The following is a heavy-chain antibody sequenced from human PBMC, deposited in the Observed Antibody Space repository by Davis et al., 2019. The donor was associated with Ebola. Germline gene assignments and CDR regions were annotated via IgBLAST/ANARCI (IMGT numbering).Heavy chain of an antibody. CDR1: SGSISSSGYY. D-gene: IGHD5-24*01. J-gene: IGHJ4*02. Sequence: SQTLSLTCAVSSGSISSSGYYWGWIRQPPGKGLEWIGTIYYSGASYYNPSLRSRVTISVHTSKEQFSLKLTSVTAADTAVYYCARHRWDTSTRFDYWGQGALVTVSS. CDR3: ARHRWDTSTRFDY. V-gene: IGHV4-39*01. CDR2: IYYSGAS.